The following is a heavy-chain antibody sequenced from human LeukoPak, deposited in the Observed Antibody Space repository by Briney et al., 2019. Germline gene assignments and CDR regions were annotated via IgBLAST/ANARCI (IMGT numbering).Heavy chain of an antibody. V-gene: IGHV4-59*01. Sequence: SETLSLTCTVSGGSIRSYYWSWIRQPPGKGLEWIGYIYYSGSTNYNPSLKSRVTISVDTSKNQFSLKLSSVTAADTAVYYCARVNDGWAFDYWGQGTLVTVSS. D-gene: IGHD1-1*01. J-gene: IGHJ4*02. CDR3: ARVNDGWAFDY. CDR1: GGSIRSYY. CDR2: IYYSGST.